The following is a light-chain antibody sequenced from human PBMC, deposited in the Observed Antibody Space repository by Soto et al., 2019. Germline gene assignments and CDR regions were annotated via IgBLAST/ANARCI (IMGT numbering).Light chain of an antibody. CDR3: QQYGSSPKT. Sequence: ESVFRQSPGTPVFFPGEKATLSRTARPRVSSSYSAWYQQKPGQAPRLLIYGASSRATGVPDRFSGSGSGTDFTLTISRLEPEDFAVYYCQQYGSSPKTFGQGTKVDIK. CDR2: GAS. J-gene: IGKJ1*01. V-gene: IGKV3-20*01. CDR1: PRVSSSY.